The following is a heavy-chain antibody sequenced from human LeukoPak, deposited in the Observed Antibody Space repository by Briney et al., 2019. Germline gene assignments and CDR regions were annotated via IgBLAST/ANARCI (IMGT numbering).Heavy chain of an antibody. V-gene: IGHV4-39*01. D-gene: IGHD2-2*02. CDR3: AGPGVSLRGRQMNYTDY. CDR1: GGSISSSSYY. J-gene: IGHJ4*02. Sequence: KPSENLSLTCTVSGGSISSSSYYWGWIRQPPGKGLEWIGSIYYSGSTYYNPSPKSRVTISVDTSKNQFSLKLSSVTAADTAVYYCAGPGVSLRGRQMNYTDYWGQGTLVTVSS. CDR2: IYYSGST.